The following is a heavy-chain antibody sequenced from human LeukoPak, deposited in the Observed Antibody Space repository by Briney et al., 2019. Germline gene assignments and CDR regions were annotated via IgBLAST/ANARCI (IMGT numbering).Heavy chain of an antibody. D-gene: IGHD1-14*01. J-gene: IGHJ4*02. CDR1: GFTLSSYV. CDR3: ANRRNYASDY. V-gene: IGHV3-23*01. CDR2: LSNSGGST. Sequence: GGSLRLSCSASGFTLSSYVMSCVRQAPGKGLEWVSTLSNSGGSTYYADSVKGRFTISRDNSKNALYLQMNSLRDEDTAIYYCANRRNYASDYWGQGTLVTVSS.